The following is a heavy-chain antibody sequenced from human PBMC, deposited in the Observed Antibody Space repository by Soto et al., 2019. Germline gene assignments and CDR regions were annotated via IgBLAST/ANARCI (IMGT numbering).Heavy chain of an antibody. Sequence: SETLSLTCTVSGGSISSYYWSWIRQPAGKGLEWIGRIYTSGSTNYNPSLKSRVTMSVDTSKNQFSLKLSSVTAADTAVYYCASSLSGWYPGYFDYWGQGTLVTVSS. CDR1: GGSISSYY. J-gene: IGHJ4*02. V-gene: IGHV4-4*07. CDR3: ASSLSGWYPGYFDY. CDR2: IYTSGST. D-gene: IGHD6-19*01.